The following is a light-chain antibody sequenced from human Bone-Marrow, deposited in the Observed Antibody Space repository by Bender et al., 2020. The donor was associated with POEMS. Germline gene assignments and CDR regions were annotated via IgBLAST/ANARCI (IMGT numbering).Light chain of an antibody. V-gene: IGLV3-1*01. J-gene: IGLJ2*01. Sequence: SYEVTQPPSVSVSPGQTASITCSGDDLGDKYVAWYQQKPGQFPVLVIYQDTKRPSGIPERFSGSNSGNTATLTISGTQAMDEADYYCQAWDTYSVIFGGGTKLNVL. CDR1: DLGDKY. CDR3: QAWDTYSVI. CDR2: QDT.